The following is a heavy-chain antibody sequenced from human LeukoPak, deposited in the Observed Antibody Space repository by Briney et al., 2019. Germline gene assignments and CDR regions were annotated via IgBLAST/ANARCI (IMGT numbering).Heavy chain of an antibody. J-gene: IGHJ4*02. Sequence: SVKVSCKASGGTFSSYAISWVRQAPGQGLEWMGGIIPIFGTANYAQKFQGRVTITADESTSTAYMELSSLRSEDTAVYYCASSPIARWNDVWYYFDYWGQGTLVTVSS. V-gene: IGHV1-69*13. CDR2: IIPIFGTA. D-gene: IGHD1-1*01. CDR1: GGTFSSYA. CDR3: ASSPIARWNDVWYYFDY.